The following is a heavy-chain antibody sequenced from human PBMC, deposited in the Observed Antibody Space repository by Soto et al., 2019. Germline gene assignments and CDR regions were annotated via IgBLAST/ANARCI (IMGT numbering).Heavy chain of an antibody. CDR2: IYYSGNT. V-gene: IGHV4-39*01. CDR3: ARHKDTSTWYLLPDY. CDR1: GGSISSSSYY. J-gene: IGHJ4*02. D-gene: IGHD6-13*01. Sequence: PSETLSLTCTVSGGSISSSSYYWGWIRQPPGKGLECIGSIYYSGNTYYNPSLKSRVTISIDTSRNQFSPNLSSVTAADTAVYYCARHKDTSTWYLLPDYWGQGTLVTVSS.